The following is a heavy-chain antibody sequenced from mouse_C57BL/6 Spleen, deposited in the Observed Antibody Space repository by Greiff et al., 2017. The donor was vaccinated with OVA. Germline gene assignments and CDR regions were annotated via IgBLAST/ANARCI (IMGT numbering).Heavy chain of an antibody. J-gene: IGHJ1*03. D-gene: IGHD4-1*01. CDR2: IDPNSGGT. CDR1: GYTFTSYW. Sequence: VQLQQPGAELVKPGASVKLSCKASGYTFTSYWMHWVKQRPGRGLEWIGRIDPNSGGTTYNEKFKSKATLTVDKPSSTAYMQLSSLTSEDSAVYYCARTNWDGYFDVWGTGTTVTVSS. V-gene: IGHV1-72*01. CDR3: ARTNWDGYFDV.